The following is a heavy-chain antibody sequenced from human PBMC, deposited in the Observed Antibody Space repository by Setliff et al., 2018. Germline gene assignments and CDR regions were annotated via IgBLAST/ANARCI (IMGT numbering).Heavy chain of an antibody. D-gene: IGHD3-22*01. V-gene: IGHV3-48*03. Sequence: GGSLRLSCAASGFTFSLYEMNWVRQAPGKGLEWLSDISSRSNTIYYADSVRGRFTISRDNAKNSLYLQMNSLRAEDTAVYYCARAYDSSGYYDYYYGMDVWGQGTTVTVSS. CDR2: ISSRSNTI. CDR1: GFTFSLYE. J-gene: IGHJ6*02. CDR3: ARAYDSSGYYDYYYGMDV.